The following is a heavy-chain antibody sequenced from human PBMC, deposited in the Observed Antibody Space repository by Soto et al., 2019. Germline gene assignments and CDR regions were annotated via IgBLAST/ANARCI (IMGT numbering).Heavy chain of an antibody. V-gene: IGHV1-8*01. CDR2: MNPNSGNT. D-gene: IGHD3-3*01. CDR3: ARGYYAHYDFWSGYYTSAYYYYGMDV. Sequence: ASVKVSCKASGYAFTSYDINWVRQATGQGLEWMGWMNPNSGNTGYAQKFQGRVTMTRNTSISTAYMELSSLRSEDTAVYYCARGYYAHYDFWSGYYTSAYYYYGMDVWGQGTTVTVSS. CDR1: GYAFTSYD. J-gene: IGHJ6*02.